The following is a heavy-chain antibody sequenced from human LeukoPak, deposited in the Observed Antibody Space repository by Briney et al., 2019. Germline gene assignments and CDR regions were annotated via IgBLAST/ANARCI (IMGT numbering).Heavy chain of an antibody. D-gene: IGHD2-2*01. CDR3: ARAGGGYCSSTSCSYYFDY. CDR1: GYTFTSYE. CDR2: FNPNSGNT. J-gene: IGHJ4*02. Sequence: ASVKVSCKASGYTFTSYEINWVRQATGQGLGGMGWFNPNSGNTGYEQKFQGRVTITRNTSISTAYMELSSLTSEDTAVYYCARAGGGYCSSTSCSYYFDYWGQGTLVTVSS. V-gene: IGHV1-8*03.